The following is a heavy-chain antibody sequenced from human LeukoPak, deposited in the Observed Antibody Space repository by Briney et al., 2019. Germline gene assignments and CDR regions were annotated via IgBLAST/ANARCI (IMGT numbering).Heavy chain of an antibody. CDR1: GFTFSSYA. V-gene: IGHV3-23*01. J-gene: IGHJ5*02. CDR2: ISGSGGST. CDR3: APGGIAAAGGGWFDP. D-gene: IGHD6-13*01. Sequence: GGSLRLPCAAPGFTFSSYAMSWVRQAPGKGLEWVSAISGSGGSTYYADSVKGRFTISRDNSKNTLYLQMNSLRAEDTAVYYCAPGGIAAAGGGWFDPWGQGTLVTVSS.